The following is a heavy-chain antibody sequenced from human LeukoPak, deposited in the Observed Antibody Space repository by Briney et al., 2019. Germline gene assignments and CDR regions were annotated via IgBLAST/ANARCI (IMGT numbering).Heavy chain of an antibody. V-gene: IGHV1-18*04. J-gene: IGHJ6*02. Sequence: GASVKVSCKASGYTFTGYYMHWVRQAPGQGLEWMGWISAYNGNTNYAQKLQGRVTMTTDTSTSTAYMELRSLRSDDTAVYYCARDIPYIAVAGMYGMDVWGQGTTVTVSS. CDR3: ARDIPYIAVAGMYGMDV. CDR2: ISAYNGNT. D-gene: IGHD6-19*01. CDR1: GYTFTGYY.